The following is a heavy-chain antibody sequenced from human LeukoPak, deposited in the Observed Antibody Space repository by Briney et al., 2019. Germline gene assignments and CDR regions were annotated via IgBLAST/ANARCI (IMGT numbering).Heavy chain of an antibody. CDR3: ARHKGVVGAYLFDY. CDR2: IYPGDADT. D-gene: IGHD1-26*01. J-gene: IGHJ4*02. Sequence: AESLKISCQVSGYRITSYWIGWVRQMPGKGLEWVGIIYPGDADTRYSPSLQGQVTISADKSISTAYLQWSSLKASDTAMYYCARHKGVVGAYLFDYWGQGTLVTVSS. CDR1: GYRITSYW. V-gene: IGHV5-51*01.